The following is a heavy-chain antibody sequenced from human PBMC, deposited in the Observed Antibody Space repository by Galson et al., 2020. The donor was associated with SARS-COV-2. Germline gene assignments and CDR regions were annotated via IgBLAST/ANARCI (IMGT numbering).Heavy chain of an antibody. J-gene: IGHJ4*02. V-gene: IGHV4-59*11. D-gene: IGHD4-4*01. CDR2: IYHNGDS. Sequence: SETLSLTCTVSGGSISFHYWNWIRQPPGKGLEWVGFIYHNGDSNYNPSLKSRVTISIDTFKNQFSLNLYFVTDADTAVYYCAGGRHYTFAYWGQGSLVTVSS. CDR3: AGGRHYTFAY. CDR1: GGSISFHY.